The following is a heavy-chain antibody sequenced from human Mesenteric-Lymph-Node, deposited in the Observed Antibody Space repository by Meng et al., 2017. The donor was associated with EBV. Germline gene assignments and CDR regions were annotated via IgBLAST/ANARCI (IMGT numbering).Heavy chain of an antibody. CDR3: ARGREYSWGY. CDR1: GCSYINDHW. V-gene: IGHV4-4*02. J-gene: IGHJ4*02. CDR2: MYHTGNT. Sequence: QVQLQVSGPGPVMPSATPSLTCGVSGCSYINDHWWSWVRQPPGKGVHWIVEMYHTGNTNYNPSLKSRVSISVAKSKTQFFLNLNSVTVADTAVYYCARGREYSWGYWGQGTLVTVSS. D-gene: IGHD4-11*01.